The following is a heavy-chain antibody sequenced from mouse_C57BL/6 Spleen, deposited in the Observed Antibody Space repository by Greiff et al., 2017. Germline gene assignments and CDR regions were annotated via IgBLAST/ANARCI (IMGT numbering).Heavy chain of an antibody. CDR2: INYDGSST. J-gene: IGHJ4*01. CDR1: GFTFSDYY. D-gene: IGHD2-14*01. V-gene: IGHV5-16*01. Sequence: EVMLVESEGGLVQPGSSMTLSCTASGFTFSDYYMAWVRQVPEKGLEWVANINYDGSSTYYLDSLKSRFIISRDNAKNILYLQMSSLKSEDTATYYCARIGNYAMDYWGQGTSVTVSS. CDR3: ARIGNYAMDY.